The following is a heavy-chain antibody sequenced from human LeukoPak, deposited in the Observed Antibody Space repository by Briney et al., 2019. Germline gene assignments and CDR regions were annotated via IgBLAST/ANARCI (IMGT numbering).Heavy chain of an antibody. Sequence: GASVKVSCKASGGTFSSYAISWVRQAPGQGLEWMGGIIPIFGTANYAQKFQGRVTITTDESTSTAYMELSSLGSEDTAVYYCASPLTFDAFDIWGQGTMVTVSS. CDR2: IIPIFGTA. CDR1: GGTFSSYA. CDR3: ASPLTFDAFDI. J-gene: IGHJ3*02. V-gene: IGHV1-69*05. D-gene: IGHD2-8*01.